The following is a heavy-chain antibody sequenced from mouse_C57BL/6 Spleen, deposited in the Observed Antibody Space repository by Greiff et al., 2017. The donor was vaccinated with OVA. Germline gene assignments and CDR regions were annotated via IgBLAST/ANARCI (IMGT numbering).Heavy chain of an antibody. V-gene: IGHV2-6-1*01. CDR3: ARHAPYYYGSGYFDY. D-gene: IGHD1-1*01. CDR2: IWSDGST. Sequence: QVQLKESGPGLVAPSQSLSITCTVSGFSLTSYGVHWVRQPPGKGLEWLVVIWSDGSTTYNSALKSRLSISKDNSKSQVFLKMNSLQTEDTAMYYCARHAPYYYGSGYFDYWGQGTTLTVSS. CDR1: GFSLTSYG. J-gene: IGHJ2*01.